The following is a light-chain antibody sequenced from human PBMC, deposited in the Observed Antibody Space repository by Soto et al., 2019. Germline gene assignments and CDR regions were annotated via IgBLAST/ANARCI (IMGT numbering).Light chain of an antibody. CDR1: QGISSY. Sequence: IQLTQSPSSLSASVGDRVTITCRANQGISSYLAWYQQKPGRAPKFLIYVASTLQSGVPSRFSGSGSGTDFTLTISSLQPEDFATYYCQQFDSYPLTFGPGTKVDIK. V-gene: IGKV1-9*01. CDR2: VAS. CDR3: QQFDSYPLT. J-gene: IGKJ3*01.